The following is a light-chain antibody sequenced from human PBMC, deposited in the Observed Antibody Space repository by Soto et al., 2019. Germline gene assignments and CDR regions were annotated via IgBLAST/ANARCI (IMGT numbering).Light chain of an antibody. Sequence: DLQMTQSPSSLSASVGDRVTITCQASQDISNYLNWYQQKPGKAPKLLIYDASNLETGVPSRFSGSGSGTDFTFTISSLQPEDIATYYCQQYDNSFGQGTRLEIK. CDR1: QDISNY. J-gene: IGKJ5*01. CDR3: QQYDNS. CDR2: DAS. V-gene: IGKV1-33*01.